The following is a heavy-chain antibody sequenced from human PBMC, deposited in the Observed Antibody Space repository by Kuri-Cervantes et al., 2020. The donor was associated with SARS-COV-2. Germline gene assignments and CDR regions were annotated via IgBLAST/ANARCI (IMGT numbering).Heavy chain of an antibody. CDR1: GGSFSGYY. Sequence: SQTLSLTCADYGGSFSGYYWSWIRQPAGKGLEWIGRIYTSGSTNYNPSLKSRVTMSVDTSKNQFSLKLSSVTAADTAVYYCARAPDIVVVPAAIDRRIYYYGMDVWGQGTTVTVSS. CDR2: IYTSGST. CDR3: ARAPDIVVVPAAIDRRIYYYGMDV. D-gene: IGHD2-2*01. J-gene: IGHJ6*02. V-gene: IGHV4-59*10.